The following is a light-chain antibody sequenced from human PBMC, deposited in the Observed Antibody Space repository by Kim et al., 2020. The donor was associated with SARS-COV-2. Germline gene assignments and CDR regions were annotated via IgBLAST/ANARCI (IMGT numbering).Light chain of an antibody. CDR1: QGINSN. Sequence: ASVGDTVTITCRASQGINSNFAWYQQRPGKAPNLLIYSAFTLHSGVPSRFSGSGSGTDFTLTITSLQPEDFATYHCQQHHSFPLTFGGGTKVDIK. V-gene: IGKV1-9*01. CDR3: QQHHSFPLT. J-gene: IGKJ4*01. CDR2: SAF.